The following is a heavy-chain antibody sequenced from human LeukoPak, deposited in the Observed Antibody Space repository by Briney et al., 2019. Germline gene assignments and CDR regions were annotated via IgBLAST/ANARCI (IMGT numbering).Heavy chain of an antibody. Sequence: PSETLSLTCTVSGGSISTYYWTWIRQPPGKGLEWIGYSYYSGNTNYNPSLKRRVTISLDTSKNQFSLKLSSVTAADTAVYFCARSWGWQIDYWGQGTLVPVSS. CDR2: SYYSGNT. CDR1: GGSISTYY. D-gene: IGHD6-13*01. J-gene: IGHJ4*02. V-gene: IGHV4-59*01. CDR3: ARSWGWQIDY.